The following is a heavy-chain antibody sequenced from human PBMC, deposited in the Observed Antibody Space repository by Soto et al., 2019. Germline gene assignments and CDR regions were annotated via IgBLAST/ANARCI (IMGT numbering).Heavy chain of an antibody. CDR2: LYYSGST. CDR3: PSRRAGCAYS. CDR1: GDSITSSNYY. J-gene: IGHJ4*02. V-gene: IGHV4-39*02. Sequence: QLQLQESGPGLVKPSETLSLTCTVSGDSITSSNYYWAWIRQSPGKGLEWVGSLYYSGSTYYNPSLNSRVPISVDPPKTHSSLRLTSVTAADTAVYYCPSRRAGCAYSWGQGALVTVSS. D-gene: IGHD6-19*01.